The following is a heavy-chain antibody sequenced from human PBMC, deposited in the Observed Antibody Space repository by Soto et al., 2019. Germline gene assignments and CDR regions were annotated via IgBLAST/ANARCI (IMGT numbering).Heavy chain of an antibody. V-gene: IGHV1-69*13. D-gene: IGHD4-17*01. CDR2: IIPIFGTA. Sequence: SVKVSCKASGGTFSSYAISWVRQAPGQGLEWMGGIIPIFGTANYAQKFRGRVTITADESTSTAYMELSSLRSEDTAVYYCARERGYGDYDFDYWGQGTLVTVSS. CDR3: ARERGYGDYDFDY. CDR1: GGTFSSYA. J-gene: IGHJ4*02.